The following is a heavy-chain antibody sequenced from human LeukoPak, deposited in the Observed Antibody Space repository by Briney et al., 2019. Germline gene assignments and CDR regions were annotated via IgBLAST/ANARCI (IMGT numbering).Heavy chain of an antibody. Sequence: SQTLSLTCAISGDSFSTSGVAWNWVRQSPSRGLEWLGRTYYTSKLNTDYAVSVKSRIVVNPDTSKNQFSLQLNSVTSEDTAVYYCARVLEGSSGQHWYFDLWGRGTLVTVSS. V-gene: IGHV6-1*01. CDR1: GDSFSTSGVA. D-gene: IGHD6-19*01. J-gene: IGHJ2*01. CDR2: TYYTSKLNT. CDR3: ARVLEGSSGQHWYFDL.